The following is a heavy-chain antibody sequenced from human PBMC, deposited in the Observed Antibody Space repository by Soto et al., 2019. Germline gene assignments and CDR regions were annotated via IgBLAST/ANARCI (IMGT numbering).Heavy chain of an antibody. CDR2: IHYRGAT. CDR1: GASISTNHHN. D-gene: IGHD3-9*01. CDR3: ARLPTGYPNWFDP. Sequence: QVQLQGSGPGLVRPSETLSLTCTVSGASISTNHHNWAWVRQPPGKGLEWMGNIHYRGATYFNPSLGSRLSMSVDTSKNQFSLKLTSVTAADTAVYYCARLPTGYPNWFDPWGQGTLVTVSS. V-gene: IGHV4-39*01. J-gene: IGHJ5*02.